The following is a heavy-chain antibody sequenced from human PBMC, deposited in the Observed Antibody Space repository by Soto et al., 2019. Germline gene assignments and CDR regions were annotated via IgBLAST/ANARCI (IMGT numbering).Heavy chain of an antibody. CDR1: GVVLGSDAYY. Sequence: SETLSLTCTVSGVVLGSDAYYWNWVRQPPGKGLEWIGLIFANGHTDYNPSLKSRVTMSVDASKNQFSLRLTSMTAADTAVYYCVASLAASGLNWLDPWGRGTLVTVSS. V-gene: IGHV4-61*08. CDR2: IFANGHT. J-gene: IGHJ5*02. CDR3: VASLAASGLNWLDP. D-gene: IGHD6-13*01.